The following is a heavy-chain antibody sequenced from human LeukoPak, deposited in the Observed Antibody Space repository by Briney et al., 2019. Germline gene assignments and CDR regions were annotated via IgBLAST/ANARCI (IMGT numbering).Heavy chain of an antibody. J-gene: IGHJ3*02. Sequence: SETLSLTCALSVDSISSSNWWSWVRKPQGKGLEWIGEIYHRGSTNYNPSLKSRVTISVHKPKKQFSLKLISVTAADAAVYYCARDMPDSADAFDIWGQGTMVTVSS. CDR3: ARDMPDSADAFDI. CDR1: VDSISSSNW. CDR2: IYHRGST. D-gene: IGHD2-2*01. V-gene: IGHV4-4*02.